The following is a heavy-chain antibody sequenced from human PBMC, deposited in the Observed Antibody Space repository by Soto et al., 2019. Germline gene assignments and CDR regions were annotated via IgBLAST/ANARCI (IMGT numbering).Heavy chain of an antibody. J-gene: IGHJ4*02. V-gene: IGHV4-59*01. CDR1: GGSISSYY. CDR3: ARDRYSSSWTYFDY. Sequence: SETLSLTCTVSGGSISSYYWSWIRQPPGKGLEWIGYIYYSGSTNYNPSLKSRVTISVDTSKNQFSLKLSSVTAADTAVYYCARDRYSSSWTYFDYWGQGTLVTVSS. CDR2: IYYSGST. D-gene: IGHD6-13*01.